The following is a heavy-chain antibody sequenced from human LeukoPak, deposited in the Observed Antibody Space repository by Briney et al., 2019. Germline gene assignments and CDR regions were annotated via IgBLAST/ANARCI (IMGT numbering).Heavy chain of an antibody. CDR2: VSDSGGST. CDR1: GFTFSSYA. V-gene: IGHV3-23*01. D-gene: IGHD2-8*01. Sequence: GSLRLSCAASGFTFSSYALSWVRQAPGKGLEWVSSVSDSGGSTYYADSVKGRFTISRDKSQNTLYLQMHSLRADDTAIYYCAKSPLGYCTSAGCHLYFDYWGQGTLVTVSS. J-gene: IGHJ4*02. CDR3: AKSPLGYCTSAGCHLYFDY.